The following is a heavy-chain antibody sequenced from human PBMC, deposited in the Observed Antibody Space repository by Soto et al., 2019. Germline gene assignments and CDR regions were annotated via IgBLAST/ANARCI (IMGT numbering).Heavy chain of an antibody. CDR1: GDTFGTYP. CDR2: IIPMLDIV. J-gene: IGHJ4*02. V-gene: IGHV1-69*10. CDR3: ATEASHEYFDQ. Sequence: SVKVSCKASGDTFGTYPVSWVRQAPGQGLEWMGGIIPMLDIVHFAQTFEGRATITADEFSNTVYMELSSLRSDDTAVYYCATEASHEYFDQWGQGTLVTVSS.